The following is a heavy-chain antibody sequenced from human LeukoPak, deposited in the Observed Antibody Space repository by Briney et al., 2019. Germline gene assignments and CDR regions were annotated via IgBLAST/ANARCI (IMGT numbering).Heavy chain of an antibody. Sequence: GGSLRLSCAASGFTLSDYYMNWIRQAPGKGLEWVSYISSSASTIYYADSVKGRFTISRDNAKNSLFLQMNSLRAEDTAVYYCARRAARSPYFDYWGQGILVTVSS. V-gene: IGHV3-11*04. CDR1: GFTLSDYY. J-gene: IGHJ4*02. D-gene: IGHD6-6*01. CDR3: ARRAARSPYFDY. CDR2: ISSSASTI.